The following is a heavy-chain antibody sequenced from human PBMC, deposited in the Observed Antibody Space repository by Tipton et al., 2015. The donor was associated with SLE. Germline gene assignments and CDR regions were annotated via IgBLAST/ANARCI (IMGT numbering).Heavy chain of an antibody. CDR3: ARQGKQVVFDY. D-gene: IGHD6-6*01. V-gene: IGHV4-39*07. CDR1: GGSISSSSYH. J-gene: IGHJ4*02. Sequence: GSLRLSCTVSGGSISSSSYHWGWIRQPPGKGLEWIGSISYSGSTYYNPSLKSRVTILVDTSKNQFSLKLSSVTAADTAVYYCARQGKQVVFDYWCQGTLVTVSS. CDR2: ISYSGST.